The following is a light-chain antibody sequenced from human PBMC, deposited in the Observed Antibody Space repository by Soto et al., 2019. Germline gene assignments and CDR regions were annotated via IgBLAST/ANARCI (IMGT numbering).Light chain of an antibody. Sequence: EIVMTQSAATLSLSPGERATLSCGASQSVSSNLHWYQQKPGQAPRLLIYGASTRATGIPARFSGSGSGTEFTLTISSLQSEDFAVYYCQQYNNWSPWTFGQGTKVEIK. V-gene: IGKV3-15*01. CDR3: QQYNNWSPWT. CDR2: GAS. CDR1: QSVSSN. J-gene: IGKJ1*01.